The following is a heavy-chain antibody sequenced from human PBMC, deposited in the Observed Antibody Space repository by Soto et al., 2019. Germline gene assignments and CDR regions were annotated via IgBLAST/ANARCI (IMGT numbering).Heavy chain of an antibody. CDR1: GYTFTSYG. J-gene: IGHJ6*02. V-gene: IGHV1-18*01. CDR3: ARTGIAVAGTWDYYGMDV. Sequence: ASVKVSCTASGYTFTSYGISWVRQAPGQGLEWMGWISAYNGNTNYAQKLQGRVTMTTDTSTSTAYMELRSLRSDDTAVYYCARTGIAVAGTWDYYGMDVWGQGTTVTVS. D-gene: IGHD6-19*01. CDR2: ISAYNGNT.